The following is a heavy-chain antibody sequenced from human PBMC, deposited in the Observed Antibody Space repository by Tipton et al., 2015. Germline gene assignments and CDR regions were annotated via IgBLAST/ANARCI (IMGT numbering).Heavy chain of an antibody. CDR2: IYPGDSET. CDR1: GYSFTSYW. D-gene: IGHD3-22*01. CDR3: AGHRDSSGYYQHDGFNI. V-gene: IGHV5-51*01. Sequence: QSGPEVKKPGESLKISCKGSGYSFTSYWIGWVRQMPGKGLELMGIIYPGDSETTYSPSFQGQVTISADKSISTAYLQWSSLKASDTAMYYCAGHRDSSGYYQHDGFNIWGQGTMVTVSS. J-gene: IGHJ3*02.